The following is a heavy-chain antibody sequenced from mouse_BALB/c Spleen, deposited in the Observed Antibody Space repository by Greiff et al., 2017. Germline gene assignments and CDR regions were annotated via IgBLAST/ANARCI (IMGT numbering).Heavy chain of an antibody. D-gene: IGHD1-2*01. CDR2: ISYSGST. V-gene: IGHV3-2*02. CDR3: ARTHYYGYPSAY. CDR1: GYSITSDYA. J-gene: IGHJ3*01. Sequence: EVMLVESGPGLVKPSQSLSLTCTVTGYSITSDYAWNWIRQFPGNKLEWMGYISYSGSTSYNPSLKSRISITRDTSKNQFFLQLNSVTTEDTATYYCARTHYYGYPSAYWGQGTLVTVSA.